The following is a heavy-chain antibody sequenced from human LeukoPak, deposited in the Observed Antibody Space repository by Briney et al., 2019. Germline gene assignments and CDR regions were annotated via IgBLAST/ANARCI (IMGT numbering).Heavy chain of an antibody. J-gene: IGHJ6*03. CDR2: IYYSGST. Sequence: SETLSLTCTVSGGSISSSSYYWGWIRQPPGKGLGWIGSIYYSGSTYYNPSLKSRVTISVDTSKNQFSLKLSSVTAADTAVYYCARLTHYYDSSGYYYLNYYYYYMDVWGKGTTVTVSS. D-gene: IGHD3-22*01. CDR1: GGSISSSSYY. CDR3: ARLTHYYDSSGYYYLNYYYYYMDV. V-gene: IGHV4-39*01.